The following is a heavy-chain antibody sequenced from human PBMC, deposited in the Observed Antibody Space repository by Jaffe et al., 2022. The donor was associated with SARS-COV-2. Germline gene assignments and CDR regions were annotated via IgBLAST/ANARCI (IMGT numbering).Heavy chain of an antibody. J-gene: IGHJ4*02. CDR3: ARTAGTDVRVVSYNFDY. Sequence: QVQLQESGPGLVKPSQTLSLTCTVSGGSISSGDYYWSWIRQPPGKGLEWIGYIYYSGSTYYNPSLKNRVSISVDTSKNQFSLKLNSVTAADTAVYYCARTAGTDVRVVSYNFDYWGQGTLVTISS. V-gene: IGHV4-30-4*01. D-gene: IGHD6-13*01. CDR1: GGSISSGDYY. CDR2: IYYSGST.